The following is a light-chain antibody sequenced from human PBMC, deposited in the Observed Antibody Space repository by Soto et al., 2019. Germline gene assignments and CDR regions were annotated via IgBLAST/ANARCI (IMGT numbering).Light chain of an antibody. CDR3: QKYNSVPRT. CDR1: QGINNF. J-gene: IGKJ1*01. Sequence: DIQMTQSPSSLSASIGDRVTITCRASQGINNFLAWYQQRPGRAPQLLIYAASALHSGVPSRFIGSGSGTDFTLTISSLQPDDVGTYYCQKYNSVPRTFCQGTKVAIK. V-gene: IGKV1-27*01. CDR2: AAS.